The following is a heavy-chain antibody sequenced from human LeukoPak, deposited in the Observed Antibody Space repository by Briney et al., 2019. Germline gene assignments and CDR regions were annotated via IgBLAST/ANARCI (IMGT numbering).Heavy chain of an antibody. CDR2: ISYDGSNK. CDR3: AKDAPRGGFDY. V-gene: IGHV3-30*18. D-gene: IGHD3-10*01. J-gene: IGHJ4*02. Sequence: GRSLRLSCAASGFTSSSYGMHWVRQAPGKGLEWVAVISYDGSNKYYADSVKGRFTISRDNSKNTLYLQMNSLRAEDTAVYYCAKDAPRGGFDYWGQGTLVTVSS. CDR1: GFTSSSYG.